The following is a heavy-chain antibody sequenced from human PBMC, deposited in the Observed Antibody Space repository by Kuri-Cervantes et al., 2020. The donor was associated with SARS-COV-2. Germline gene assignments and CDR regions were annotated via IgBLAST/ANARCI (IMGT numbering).Heavy chain of an antibody. D-gene: IGHD3-3*01. CDR2: IYSADIT. CDR3: AREDYDFWSGYSDY. V-gene: IGHV3-53*01. J-gene: IGHJ4*02. Sequence: GGSLRLSCAASGFTVSSNYMSWVRQAPGKGLEWVSVIYSADITYYADSVKGRFTVSRDNSKNSLYLQMNSLRAEDTAVYYCAREDYDFWSGYSDYWGQGTLVTVSS. CDR1: GFTVSSNY.